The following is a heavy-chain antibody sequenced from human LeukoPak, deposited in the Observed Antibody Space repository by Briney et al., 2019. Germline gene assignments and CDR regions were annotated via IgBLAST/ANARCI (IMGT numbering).Heavy chain of an antibody. CDR2: ISGSGGST. J-gene: IGHJ4*02. Sequence: GGSLKLSCAASGFTFSNYAMSWVRQAPGKGLEWVSGISGSGGSTYYADSVKGRFTISRDNSKNTLYVQMNNLRADDTAVYYCAKDWAYHYESSGYYYLDYWGQGTLVTVSS. CDR3: AKDWAYHYESSGYYYLDY. V-gene: IGHV3-23*01. CDR1: GFTFSNYA. D-gene: IGHD3-22*01.